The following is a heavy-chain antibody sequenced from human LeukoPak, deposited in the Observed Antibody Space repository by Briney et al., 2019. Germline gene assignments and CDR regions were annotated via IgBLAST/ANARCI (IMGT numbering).Heavy chain of an antibody. Sequence: ASVKVSCKVSGYTLTELSMHWVRRAPGKGLEWMGGFDPEDGETIYAQKFQGRVTMTEDTSTDTAYMELSSLRSEDTAVYYCAAARVLRFLEWLPDFDYWGQGTLVTVSS. CDR2: FDPEDGET. J-gene: IGHJ4*02. CDR3: AAARVLRFLEWLPDFDY. D-gene: IGHD3-3*01. CDR1: GYTLTELS. V-gene: IGHV1-24*01.